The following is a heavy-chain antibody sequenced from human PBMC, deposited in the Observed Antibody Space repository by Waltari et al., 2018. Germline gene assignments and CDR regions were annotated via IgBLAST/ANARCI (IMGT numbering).Heavy chain of an antibody. J-gene: IGHJ3*02. V-gene: IGHV4-39*07. CDR3: ARETQRYFDWLPIKGDAFDI. CDR1: GGSISSSSYY. D-gene: IGHD3-9*01. Sequence: QLQLQESGPGLVKPSETLSLTCTVSGGSISSSSYYWGWIRQPPGKGLEWIGSIYYSGSTYDNPSLKSRVTISVDTSKNQFSLKLSSVTAADTAVYYCARETQRYFDWLPIKGDAFDIWGQGTMVTVSS. CDR2: IYYSGST.